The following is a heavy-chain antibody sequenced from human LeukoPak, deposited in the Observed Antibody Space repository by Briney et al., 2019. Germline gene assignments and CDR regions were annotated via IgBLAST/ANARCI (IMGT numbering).Heavy chain of an antibody. D-gene: IGHD2-2*01. Sequence: GGSLRLSCAASGFTFSTYWMSWVRQAPGKGLEWVANINQDGGEKNYVDSVKGRFTISRDNPKNSLYLQMNSLRAEDTAVYYCARPRYCSSTNCYIDYWGQGTLVAVYS. CDR2: INQDGGEK. V-gene: IGHV3-7*01. CDR3: ARPRYCSSTNCYIDY. CDR1: GFTFSTYW. J-gene: IGHJ4*02.